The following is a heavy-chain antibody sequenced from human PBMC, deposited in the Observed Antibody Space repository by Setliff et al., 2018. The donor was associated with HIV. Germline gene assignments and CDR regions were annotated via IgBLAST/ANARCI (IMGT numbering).Heavy chain of an antibody. CDR2: IIHSGST. CDR1: GYSISSGYY. J-gene: IGHJ4*02. CDR3: ARRSGWSEDY. Sequence: SETLSLTCAVSGYSISSGYYWGWIRQPPGKGLEWIGEIIHSGSTNYNPSLKSRVTISVDTSKNQFSLKLSSVTAADTAVYYCARRSGWSEDYWGQGTLVTVSS. D-gene: IGHD6-19*01. V-gene: IGHV4-38-2*01.